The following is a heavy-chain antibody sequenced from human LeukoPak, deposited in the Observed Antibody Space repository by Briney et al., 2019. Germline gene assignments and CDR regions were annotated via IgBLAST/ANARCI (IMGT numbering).Heavy chain of an antibody. D-gene: IGHD3-3*01. V-gene: IGHV3-23*01. CDR1: GFTFSGFW. J-gene: IGHJ6*02. CDR2: ISGSGGST. CDR3: ARDPSYDFWSGYPDYYYGMDV. Sequence: GGSLRVSCEASGFTFSGFWMSWVRQAPGKGLEWVSAISGSGGSTYYADSVKGRFTISRDNAKNSLYLQMNSLRAEDTAVYYCARDPSYDFWSGYPDYYYGMDVWGQGTTVTVSS.